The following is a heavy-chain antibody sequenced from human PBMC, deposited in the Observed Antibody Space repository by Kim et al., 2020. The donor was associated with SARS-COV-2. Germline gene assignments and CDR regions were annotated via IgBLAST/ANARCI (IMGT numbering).Heavy chain of an antibody. J-gene: IGHJ6*02. CDR1: GFTFSSYG. CDR2: IWYDGSNK. D-gene: IGHD3-3*01. V-gene: IGHV3-33*01. Sequence: GGSLRLSCAASGFTFSSYGMHWVRQAPGKGLEWVAVIWYDGSNKYYADSVKGRFTISRDNSKNTLYLQMNSLRAEDTAVYYCARGGFLEWFSFHYYYGMDVWGQGTTVTVSS. CDR3: ARGGFLEWFSFHYYYGMDV.